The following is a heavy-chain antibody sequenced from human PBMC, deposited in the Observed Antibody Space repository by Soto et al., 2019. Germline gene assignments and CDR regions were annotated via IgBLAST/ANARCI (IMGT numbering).Heavy chain of an antibody. CDR3: ASLLDGVLRFLEWSDAFDI. CDR2: IIPIFGTA. Sequence: SVKVSCKASGGTFSSYAISWVRQAPGQGLEWMGGIIPIFGTANYAQKFQGRVTITADESTSTAYMELSSLRSEDTAVYYCASLLDGVLRFLEWSDAFDIWGQGTLVTVSS. D-gene: IGHD3-3*01. V-gene: IGHV1-69*13. CDR1: GGTFSSYA. J-gene: IGHJ3*02.